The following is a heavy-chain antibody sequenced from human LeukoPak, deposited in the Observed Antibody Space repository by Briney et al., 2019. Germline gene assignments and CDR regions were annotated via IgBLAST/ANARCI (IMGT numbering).Heavy chain of an antibody. Sequence: PGGSLRLSCAASGFTFSSYSMNWVRQAPGKGLVWVSRINGDGSTTNYADSVKGRFTISRDNAKNTLYLQMNSLRAEDTAVYYCARDVNHAMDVWGQGTTVIVSS. CDR1: GFTFSSYS. J-gene: IGHJ6*02. CDR3: ARDVNHAMDV. V-gene: IGHV3-74*01. CDR2: INGDGSTT.